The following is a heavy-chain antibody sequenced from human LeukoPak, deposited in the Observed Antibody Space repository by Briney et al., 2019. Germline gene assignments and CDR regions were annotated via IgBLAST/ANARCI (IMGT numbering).Heavy chain of an antibody. D-gene: IGHD3-10*01. J-gene: IGHJ3*02. V-gene: IGHV4-59*01. CDR3: ARYNYRDSGNCCDAFDI. Sequence: SETLSLTCTVSGDSITNYYWSWIRQPPGKGLEWIGYIYYSGSTNRNPSLKSRVTISVDTSKNQFSLKLSSVTAADTAVYYCARYNYRDSGNCCDAFDIWGQGTMVTVSS. CDR1: GDSITNYY. CDR2: IYYSGST.